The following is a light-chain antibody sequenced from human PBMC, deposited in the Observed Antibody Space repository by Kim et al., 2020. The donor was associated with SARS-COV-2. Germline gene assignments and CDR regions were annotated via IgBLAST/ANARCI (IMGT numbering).Light chain of an antibody. CDR2: GHS. J-gene: IGLJ1*01. Sequence: QSVLTQPPSVSGAPGQRVTISCTGSSSNIGAGYVVHWYQQLPGTAPKLLIYGHSNRPSGVPDRFSGSKSGTSASLAITGLQAEDEADYYCQSYDSSMSGYVFGSGTKVTVL. CDR3: QSYDSSMSGYV. CDR1: SSNIGAGYV. V-gene: IGLV1-40*01.